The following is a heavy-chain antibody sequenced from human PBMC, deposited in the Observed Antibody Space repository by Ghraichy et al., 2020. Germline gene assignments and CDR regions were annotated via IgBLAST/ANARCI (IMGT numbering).Heavy chain of an antibody. CDR2: INPNDDST. CDR1: GYTLSSYY. CDR3: ARWLDAFDI. V-gene: IGHV1-46*01. J-gene: IGHJ3*02. Sequence: ASVKVSCKASGYTLSSYYMHWVRQAPGQGLEWMGIINPNDDSTSYAQRFQGRVTMTRDTSTSTVYMELSSLRSEDTAVYYCARWLDAFDIWGQGTMVTVSS. D-gene: IGHD5-12*01.